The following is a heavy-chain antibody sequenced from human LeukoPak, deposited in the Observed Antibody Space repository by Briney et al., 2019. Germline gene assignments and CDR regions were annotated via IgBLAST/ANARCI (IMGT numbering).Heavy chain of an antibody. CDR1: GSTFSSYA. CDR3: ARDEAFDI. CDR2: ISSNGGST. J-gene: IGHJ3*02. Sequence: GGSLRLSCAASGSTFSSYAMHWVRQAPGKGLEYVSAISSNGGSTYYANSVKGRFTISRDNSKNTLYLQMGSLRAEDMAVYYCARDEAFDIWGQGTMVTVSS. V-gene: IGHV3-64*01.